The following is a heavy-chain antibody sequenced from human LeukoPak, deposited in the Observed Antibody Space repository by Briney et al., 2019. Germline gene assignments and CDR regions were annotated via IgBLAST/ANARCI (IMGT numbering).Heavy chain of an antibody. CDR3: ARTYDTSSGWTRFFDF. J-gene: IGHJ4*02. V-gene: IGHV1-69*05. CDR2: IIPIFGTA. Sequence: SVKVSCKASGGTFSSYAISWVRQAPGQGLEWMGRIIPIFGTANYAQKFQGRVTITTDESTSTAYMELSSLRSEDTAVYYCARTYDTSSGWTRFFDFWGQGTLVTVSS. D-gene: IGHD6-19*01. CDR1: GGTFSSYA.